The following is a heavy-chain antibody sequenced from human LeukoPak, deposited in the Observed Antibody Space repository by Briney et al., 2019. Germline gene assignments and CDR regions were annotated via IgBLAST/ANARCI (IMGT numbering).Heavy chain of an antibody. CDR3: ARDPPIVVVPATD. V-gene: IGHV3-48*01. CDR1: GFTFSSYS. Sequence: PGGSLRLSCAASGFTFSSYSRNWVRQAPGKGLEWFSYISSSSSTIYYADSVKGRFTISRDNAKNSLYLQMNSLRAEDTAVYYCARDPPIVVVPATDGGQGTLVTVSS. J-gene: IGHJ4*02. D-gene: IGHD2-2*01. CDR2: ISSSSSTI.